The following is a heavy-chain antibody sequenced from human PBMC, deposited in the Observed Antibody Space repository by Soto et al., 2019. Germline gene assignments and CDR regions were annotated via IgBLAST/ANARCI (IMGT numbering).Heavy chain of an antibody. CDR3: AGLTREYYFDY. Sequence: QVQLVQSGAEVKKPGASVKVSCKASGYTFTSYYMHWVRQAPGQGLEWMGIINPSGCSTSYAQKFQGRVTMTRDTSTSTVYMELSSLRSEDTAVYYCAGLTREYYFDYWGQGTLVTVSS. CDR2: INPSGCST. CDR1: GYTFTSYY. J-gene: IGHJ4*02. V-gene: IGHV1-46*01. D-gene: IGHD3-16*01.